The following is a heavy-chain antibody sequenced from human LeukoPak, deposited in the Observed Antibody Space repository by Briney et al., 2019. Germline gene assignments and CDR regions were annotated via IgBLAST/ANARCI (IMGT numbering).Heavy chain of an antibody. J-gene: IGHJ4*02. CDR2: INSDGSST. CDR3: ARPSKRYSGSYPYFDY. D-gene: IGHD1-26*01. CDR1: GFTFSSYW. V-gene: IGHV3-74*01. Sequence: PGGPLRLSCAASGFTFSSYWMHWVRQAPGKGLVWVSRINSDGSSTSYADSVKGRFTISRDNAKNTLYLQMNSLRAEDTAVYYCARPSKRYSGSYPYFDYWGQGTLVTVSS.